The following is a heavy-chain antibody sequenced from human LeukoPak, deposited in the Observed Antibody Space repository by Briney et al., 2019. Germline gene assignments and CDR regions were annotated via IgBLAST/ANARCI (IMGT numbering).Heavy chain of an antibody. V-gene: IGHV3-48*04. D-gene: IGHD3-10*01. CDR1: GFMFSSYS. CDR2: ISTSRSSI. Sequence: PGGSLRLSCAASGFMFSSYSMNWVRQTPGKGLEWLSYISTSRSSIHYADSVKGRFTISRDNAKNSLYLQMNSLRAEDTAVYYCARGSLVHYYGSGSYRIRAGFDSWGQGTLVTVSS. J-gene: IGHJ4*02. CDR3: ARGSLVHYYGSGSYRIRAGFDS.